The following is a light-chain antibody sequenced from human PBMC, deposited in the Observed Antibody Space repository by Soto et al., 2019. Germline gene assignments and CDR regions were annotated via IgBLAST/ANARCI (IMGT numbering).Light chain of an antibody. J-gene: IGLJ1*01. CDR3: CSYAGSYIFV. Sequence: QSALTQPRSVSGSPGQSVTISCTGTSSDVGGYNYVSWYQQHPGKVPKLMIYDVSKRPSGVPDRFSGSKSDNTASLTISGLQAEDEADYYCCSYAGSYIFVFGTETKVTVL. CDR1: SSDVGGYNY. CDR2: DVS. V-gene: IGLV2-11*01.